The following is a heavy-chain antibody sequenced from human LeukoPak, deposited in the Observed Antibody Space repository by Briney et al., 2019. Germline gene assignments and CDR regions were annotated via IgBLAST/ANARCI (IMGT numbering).Heavy chain of an antibody. Sequence: GGSLRLSCVASGLTFSTYWMSWVRQAPGKGLEWVANIKKDGSEKYYVDSVKGRFTISRDNAKNSLYLQMNSLRAEDTAIYYCATDYNWAYLDYWGQGTLVTVSS. CDR1: GLTFSTYW. D-gene: IGHD1-20*01. CDR3: ATDYNWAYLDY. CDR2: IKKDGSEK. V-gene: IGHV3-7*01. J-gene: IGHJ4*02.